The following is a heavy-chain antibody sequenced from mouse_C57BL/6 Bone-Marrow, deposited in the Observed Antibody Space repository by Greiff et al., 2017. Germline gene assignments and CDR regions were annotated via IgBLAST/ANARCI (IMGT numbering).Heavy chain of an antibody. Sequence: QVQLQQSGAELARPGASVKLSCKASGYTFTSYGISWVKQRTGQGLEWIGEIYPRSGNTYYNEKFKGKATLTADKSSSTAYMELRSLTSEDSAVYFCAREETGTRGDYFDYWGQGTTLPVSS. V-gene: IGHV1-81*01. CDR2: IYPRSGNT. D-gene: IGHD4-1*01. J-gene: IGHJ2*01. CDR3: AREETGTRGDYFDY. CDR1: GYTFTSYG.